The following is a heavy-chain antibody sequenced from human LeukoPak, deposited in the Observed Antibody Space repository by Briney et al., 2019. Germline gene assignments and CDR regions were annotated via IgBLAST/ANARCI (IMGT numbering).Heavy chain of an antibody. D-gene: IGHD6-19*01. CDR1: GFTFSSYS. CDR3: ARGRVTAVAGSDY. V-gene: IGHV3-21*04. CDR2: ISSSSSYI. Sequence: GGSLRLSCAASGFTFSSYSMNWVRQAQGKGLEWVSSISSSSSYIYYADSVKGRFTISRDNAKNSLYLQMNSLRAEDTAVYYCARGRVTAVAGSDYWGQGTLVTVSS. J-gene: IGHJ4*02.